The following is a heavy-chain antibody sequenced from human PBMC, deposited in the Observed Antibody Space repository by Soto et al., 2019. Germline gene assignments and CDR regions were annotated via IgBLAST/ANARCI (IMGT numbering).Heavy chain of an antibody. D-gene: IGHD4-17*01. Sequence: SVKVSCKASGYTFTSYYMHWVRQAPGQGLEWMGIINPSGGSTSYAQKFQGRVTMTRNTSISTAYMELSSLRSEDTAVYYCARDYGDYVSTDYWGQGTLVTVS. CDR1: GYTFTSYY. V-gene: IGHV1-46*01. CDR2: INPSGGST. CDR3: ARDYGDYVSTDY. J-gene: IGHJ4*02.